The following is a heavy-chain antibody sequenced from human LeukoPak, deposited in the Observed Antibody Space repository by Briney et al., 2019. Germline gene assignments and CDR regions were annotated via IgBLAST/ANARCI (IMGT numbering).Heavy chain of an antibody. CDR3: AKVRYFYDSSDYYSPYLDY. V-gene: IGHV3-9*01. D-gene: IGHD3-22*01. CDR1: GFTFDDYA. J-gene: IGHJ4*02. Sequence: GRSLRLSCAASGFTFDDYAMHWVRQAPGKGLEWVSGISWNSGHIDYADSVKGRFTISRDNAKNSLYLQMNSLRAEDTALYYRAKVRYFYDSSDYYSPYLDYWGQGTLVTVSS. CDR2: ISWNSGHI.